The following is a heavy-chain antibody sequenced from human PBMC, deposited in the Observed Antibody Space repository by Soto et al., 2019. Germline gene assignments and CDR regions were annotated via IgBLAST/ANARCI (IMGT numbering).Heavy chain of an antibody. CDR3: ARDIGAARYYYYGMDV. Sequence: PGGSLRLSCAASGFTFSSYGMHWVRQAPGKGLEWVAVIWYDGSNKYYADSVKGRFTISRDNPKNTLYLQMNSLRAEDTAVYYCARDIGAARYYYYGMDVWGQGTTVTVSS. D-gene: IGHD6-6*01. J-gene: IGHJ6*02. V-gene: IGHV3-33*01. CDR2: IWYDGSNK. CDR1: GFTFSSYG.